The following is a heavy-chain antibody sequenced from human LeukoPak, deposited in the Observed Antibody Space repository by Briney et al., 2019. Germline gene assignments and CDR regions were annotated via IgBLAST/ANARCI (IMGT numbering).Heavy chain of an antibody. Sequence: GGSLRLSCAASGFTFSSYSMNWVRQAPGKGLEWVAVISYDGRNKHYPDSVKGRFTISRDISTDTLWLQMDSLRTEDTAVYYCAKGPLRGTAAAIDYWGQGTLVTVSS. CDR3: AKGPLRGTAAAIDY. CDR1: GFTFSSYS. CDR2: ISYDGRNK. V-gene: IGHV3-30*18. D-gene: IGHD2-2*01. J-gene: IGHJ4*02.